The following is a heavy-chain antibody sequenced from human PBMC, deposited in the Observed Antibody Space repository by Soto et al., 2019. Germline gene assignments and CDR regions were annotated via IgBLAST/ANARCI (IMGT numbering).Heavy chain of an antibody. Sequence: PSETLSLTCTVSGGSISSYYWSWIRQPPGKGLEWIGYIYYSGSTNYNPSLKSRVTISVDTSKNQFSLKLSSVTAADTAVYYCARGYFDWLYHSLFDYWGQGTLVTVSS. CDR3: ARGYFDWLYHSLFDY. J-gene: IGHJ4*02. V-gene: IGHV4-59*08. CDR1: GGSISSYY. CDR2: IYYSGST. D-gene: IGHD3-9*01.